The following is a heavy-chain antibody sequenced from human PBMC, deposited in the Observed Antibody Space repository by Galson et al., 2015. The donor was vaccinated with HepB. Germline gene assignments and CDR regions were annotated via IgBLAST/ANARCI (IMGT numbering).Heavy chain of an antibody. J-gene: IGHJ5*02. V-gene: IGHV3-11*06. D-gene: IGHD3-22*01. CDR3: ARATITMIASLFDP. CDR2: ISSSSSYT. Sequence: SLRLSCAASGFTFSDYYMSWIRQAPGKGLEWVSYISSSSSYTNYADSVKGRFTISRDNAKNSLYLQMNSLRAEDTAVYYCARATITMIASLFDPWGQGTLVTVSS. CDR1: GFTFSDYY.